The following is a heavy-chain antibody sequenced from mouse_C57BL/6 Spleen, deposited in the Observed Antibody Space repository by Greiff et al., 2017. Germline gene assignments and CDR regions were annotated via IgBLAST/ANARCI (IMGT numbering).Heavy chain of an antibody. CDR2: ISSGGSYT. J-gene: IGHJ2*01. D-gene: IGHD2-4*01. CDR1: GFTFSSYG. Sequence: EVQVVESGGDLVKPGGSLKLSCAASGFTFSSYGMSWVRQTPDKRLEWVATISSGGSYTYYPDSVKGRFTISRDNAKNTLYLQMSSLKSEDTAMYYCARQGGYYDYSYWGQGTTLTVSS. V-gene: IGHV5-6*01. CDR3: ARQGGYYDYSY.